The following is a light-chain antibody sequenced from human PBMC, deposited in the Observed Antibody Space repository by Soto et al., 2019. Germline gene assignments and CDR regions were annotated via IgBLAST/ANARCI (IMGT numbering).Light chain of an antibody. CDR3: QQYNRYLTLT. Sequence: DIQMTQSPSTLSASVGDRVTITCRASQSISSWLAWYQQKPGKAPKLLIYDASRLESGVTSRFSGSGSGTEFPLTISSLQPDDFATYYCQQYNRYLTLTFGQGTKVEIK. CDR1: QSISSW. V-gene: IGKV1-5*01. CDR2: DAS. J-gene: IGKJ1*01.